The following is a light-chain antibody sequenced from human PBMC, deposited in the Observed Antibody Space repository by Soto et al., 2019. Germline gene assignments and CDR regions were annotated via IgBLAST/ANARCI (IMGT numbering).Light chain of an antibody. J-gene: IGLJ2*01. Sequence: QSALTQPASVSGSPGQSITISCTGTSGDVGTYNLVSWYQHHPDRAPKLIIYEGNKRPSGVSNRFSGSKSGNTASLTISGLQAEDEADYYCCSYTDGTSLLFGGGTKLTVL. CDR2: EGN. V-gene: IGLV2-23*01. CDR1: SGDVGTYNL. CDR3: CSYTDGTSLL.